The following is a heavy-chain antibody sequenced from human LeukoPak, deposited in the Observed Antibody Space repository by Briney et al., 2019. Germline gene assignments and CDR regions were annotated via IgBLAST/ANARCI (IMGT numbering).Heavy chain of an antibody. J-gene: IGHJ6*04. CDR2: ISAYNGNT. D-gene: IGHD5-18*01. CDR1: GYTFTSYG. CDR3: ARFAQLWLRYYYGMDV. Sequence: GASVKVSCKASGYTFTSYGISWVRQAPGQGLEWMGWISAYNGNTNYAQKLQGRVTMTTDTSTSTAYMELRSLRSDDTAVHYCARFAQLWLRYYYGMDVWGKGTSVTVSS. V-gene: IGHV1-18*04.